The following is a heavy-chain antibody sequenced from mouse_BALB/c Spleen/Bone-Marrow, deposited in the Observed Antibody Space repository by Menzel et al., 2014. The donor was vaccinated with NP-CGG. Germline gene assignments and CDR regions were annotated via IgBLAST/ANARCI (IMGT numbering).Heavy chain of an antibody. Sequence: EVKLVESGGGLVQPGGSRKLSCAASGFTFSSFAMHWVRQASLEWVAYISSGSSTIYYADTVMGRFTISRDNPKNTLFLQMTSLRSEDTAMYYCARSGSSSGYFDYWGQGTTLTVSS. CDR2: ISSGSSTI. J-gene: IGHJ2*01. D-gene: IGHD1-1*01. CDR3: ARSGSSSGYFDY. CDR1: GFTFSSFA. V-gene: IGHV5-17*02.